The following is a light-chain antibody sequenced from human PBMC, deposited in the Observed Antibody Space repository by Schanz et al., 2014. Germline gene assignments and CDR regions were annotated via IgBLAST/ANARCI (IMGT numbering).Light chain of an antibody. CDR3: SSYAGINNWV. V-gene: IGLV2-8*01. J-gene: IGLJ3*02. CDR2: EVN. CDR1: SSDVGGYDF. Sequence: QSALTQPPSASGSPGQSVTISCTGTSSDVGGYDFVSWYQHHPGKAPKLIIYEVNKRLSGVPDRFSGSKSGNTASLTVSGLQAEDEADYYCSSYAGINNWVFGGGTKLTVL.